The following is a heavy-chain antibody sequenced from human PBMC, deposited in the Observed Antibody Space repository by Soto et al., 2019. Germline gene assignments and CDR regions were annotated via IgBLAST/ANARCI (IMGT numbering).Heavy chain of an antibody. V-gene: IGHV1-2*02. Sequence: QVQLVQSGSEVKEPGASVKVSCKASGYTFTGYYVLWVRQAPGQGPECMGWINPYTGGTNYAQKFQGRVTMTRDTSISTAYMELSNSISDDTAVYYSTTQSHHRGGGCYRGPYFGMDVWGQGTTVTVSS. D-gene: IGHD2-21*02. J-gene: IGHJ6*02. CDR3: TTQSHHRGGGCYRGPYFGMDV. CDR2: INPYTGGT. CDR1: GYTFTGYY.